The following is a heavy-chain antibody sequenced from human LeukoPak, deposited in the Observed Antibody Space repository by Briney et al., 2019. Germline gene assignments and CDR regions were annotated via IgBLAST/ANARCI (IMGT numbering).Heavy chain of an antibody. CDR2: ISGSGGST. V-gene: IGHV3-23*01. Sequence: GGSLRLSYAASGFTFSSYAMSWVRQAPGKGLEWVSAISGSGGSTYYADSVKGRFTISRDNSKNTLYLQMNSLRAEDTAVYYCAVVVAATSFDYWGQGTLVTVSS. J-gene: IGHJ4*02. CDR3: AVVVAATSFDY. D-gene: IGHD2-15*01. CDR1: GFTFSSYA.